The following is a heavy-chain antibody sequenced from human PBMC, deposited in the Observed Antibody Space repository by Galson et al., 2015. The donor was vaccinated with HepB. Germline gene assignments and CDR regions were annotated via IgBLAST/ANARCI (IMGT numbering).Heavy chain of an antibody. Sequence: SLRLSCAASGITFNNYAMSWARQAPGKGLEWVSGISGGGSSTYYADSVKGRFTISRDNSKDTIYLQMNGLRAEDTAVYYCARCIARRSYGMDVWGQGTTVTVSS. J-gene: IGHJ6*02. CDR3: ARCIARRSYGMDV. CDR1: GITFNNYA. D-gene: IGHD2-8*01. CDR2: ISGGGSST. V-gene: IGHV3-23*01.